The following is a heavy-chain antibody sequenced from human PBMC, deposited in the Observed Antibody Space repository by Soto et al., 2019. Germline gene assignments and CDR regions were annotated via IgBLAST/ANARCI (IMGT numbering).Heavy chain of an antibody. CDR2: INAGNGNT. J-gene: IGHJ6*03. CDR1: GYTFTSYA. CDR3: ASGGGWDPKLRFFDYYYMDV. V-gene: IGHV1-3*01. D-gene: IGHD3-3*01. Sequence: ASVKVSCKASGYTFTSYAMHWVRQAPGQRLEWMGWINAGNGNTKYSQKFQGRVTITRDTSASTAYMELSSLRSEDTAVYYCASGGGWDPKLRFFDYYYMDVWGKGTTVTVSS.